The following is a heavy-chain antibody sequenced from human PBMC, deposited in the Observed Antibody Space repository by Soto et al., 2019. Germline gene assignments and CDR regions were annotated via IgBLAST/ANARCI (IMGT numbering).Heavy chain of an antibody. V-gene: IGHV1-2*02. CDR3: ARENIFGVVREYYFDY. Sequence: QVQLVQSGAEVRKPGASVKVSCKASGYRFIGYYIHWVRQAPGQGLEWMGWINPKSGGTNYAQKFQGGVTMTRDTSISTVYIEVSGLRSDDTAVYYCARENIFGVVREYYFDYWGQGTLVTVSS. CDR1: GYRFIGYY. D-gene: IGHD3-3*01. CDR2: INPKSGGT. J-gene: IGHJ4*02.